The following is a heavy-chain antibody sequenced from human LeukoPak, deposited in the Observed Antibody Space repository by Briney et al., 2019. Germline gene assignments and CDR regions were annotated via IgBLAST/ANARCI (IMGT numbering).Heavy chain of an antibody. Sequence: GGSLRLSCAASGFTFSSYSMNWVRQAPGKGLEWVSSISSSSCYIYYADSVKGRFTISRDNAKNSLYLQMNRLRAEDTAVYYYARDYVGIVADPDSKNYYFYYMDVWGKGTTVTVSS. V-gene: IGHV3-21*01. D-gene: IGHD2-15*01. CDR1: GFTFSSYS. J-gene: IGHJ6*03. CDR2: ISSSSCYI. CDR3: ARDYVGIVADPDSKNYYFYYMDV.